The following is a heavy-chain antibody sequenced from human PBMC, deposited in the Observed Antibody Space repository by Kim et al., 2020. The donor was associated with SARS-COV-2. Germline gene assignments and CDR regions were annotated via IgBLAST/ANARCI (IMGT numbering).Heavy chain of an antibody. Sequence: SVKVSCKASGGTFSSYAISWVRRAPGQGLEWMGGIIPIFGTANYAQKFQGRVTITADESTSTAYMELSSLRSEDTAVYYCARVDSSGYYLDYWGQGTLVTVSS. V-gene: IGHV1-69*13. CDR1: GGTFSSYA. CDR3: ARVDSSGYYLDY. CDR2: IIPIFGTA. D-gene: IGHD3-22*01. J-gene: IGHJ4*02.